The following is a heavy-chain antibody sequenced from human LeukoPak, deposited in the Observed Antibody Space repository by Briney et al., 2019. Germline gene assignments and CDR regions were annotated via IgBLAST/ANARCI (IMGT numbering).Heavy chain of an antibody. V-gene: IGHV3-30*04. CDR1: GFTFSSYA. CDR3: ASISGYDHYFDY. D-gene: IGHD5-12*01. Sequence: PGGSLRLSCAASGFTFSSYAMHWVRQAPGKGLEWVAVISYDGSNKYYADSVKGRFTISRDNSKNTLYLQMNSLRAEDTAVYYCASISGYDHYFDYWGQGTLVTVS. CDR2: ISYDGSNK. J-gene: IGHJ4*02.